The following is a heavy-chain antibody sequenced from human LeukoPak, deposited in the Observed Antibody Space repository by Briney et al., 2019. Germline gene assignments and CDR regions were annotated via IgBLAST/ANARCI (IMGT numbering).Heavy chain of an antibody. CDR2: ISGSGDNT. Sequence: QPGESLRLSCAASGFTFSTYVMSWVRQAPGKGLEWVSGISGSGDNTYYADSVKGRFTISRDNSKNTLHLQMNSLRAEDTAVYYCAKGSGYDTDFDYWGQGTLATASS. V-gene: IGHV3-23*01. CDR1: GFTFSTYV. J-gene: IGHJ4*02. D-gene: IGHD3-9*01. CDR3: AKGSGYDTDFDY.